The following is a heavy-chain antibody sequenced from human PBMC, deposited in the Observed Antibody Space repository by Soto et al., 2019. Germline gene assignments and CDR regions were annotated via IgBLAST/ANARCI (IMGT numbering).Heavy chain of an antibody. CDR2: ISHTGST. D-gene: IGHD3-16*01. V-gene: IGHV4-30-2*01. J-gene: IGHJ5*02. Sequence: QLQLQESGSGLVKPSQTLSLTCAVSGGSISSGNSYSWSWIRQPPGKGLEWIGSISHTGSTSYNPSLKGRGTMSVAKSTNQFSLKLSSVTAADMAVYYCARAVAPYLGTWFDPWGQGTLVIVSS. CDR1: GGSISSGNSYS. CDR3: ARAVAPYLGTWFDP.